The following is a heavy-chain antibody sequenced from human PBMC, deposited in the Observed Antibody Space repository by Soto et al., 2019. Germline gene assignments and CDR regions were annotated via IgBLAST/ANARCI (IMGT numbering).Heavy chain of an antibody. D-gene: IGHD6-13*01. J-gene: IGHJ6*02. CDR3: ARDGLRSIAAAGGWYSYAMDV. V-gene: IGHV1-2*04. CDR2: INPNSGGT. CDR1: GYTFTGYY. Sequence: ASVKVSCKASGYTFTGYYMHWVRQAPGQGLEWMGWINPNSGGTNYAQKFQGWVTMTRDTSISTAYMELSRLRSDDTAVYYCARDGLRSIAAAGGWYSYAMDVWGQGPTVTLSS.